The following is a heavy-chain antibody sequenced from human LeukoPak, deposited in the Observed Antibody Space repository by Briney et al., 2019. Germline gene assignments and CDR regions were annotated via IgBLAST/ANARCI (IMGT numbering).Heavy chain of an antibody. CDR2: ISGSGGST. V-gene: IGHV3-23*01. D-gene: IGHD3-10*01. Sequence: PGGSLRLSCAASGFTFSSYAMSWVRQAPGKGLEWVSAISGSGGSTYYADSVKGRVTISRDNSKNTLYLQMNSLRAEDTAVYYCARIRQRITMVRGVKYFDYWGQGTLVTVSS. CDR3: ARIRQRITMVRGVKYFDY. CDR1: GFTFSSYA. J-gene: IGHJ4*02.